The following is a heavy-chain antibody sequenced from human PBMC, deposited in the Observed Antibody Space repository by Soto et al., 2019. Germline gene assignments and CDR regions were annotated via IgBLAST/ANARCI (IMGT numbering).Heavy chain of an antibody. Sequence: AGALRLSCAASGFTVSSNYMSGVRQAPGKGLEWVSVIYSGGSTYYADSVKGRFTISRDNSKNTLYLQMYSLRAEDTAVYYCARRGIAVAGPHGMDAWGQGTTVTVSS. CDR2: IYSGGST. J-gene: IGHJ6*02. V-gene: IGHV3-53*01. CDR1: GFTVSSNY. CDR3: ARRGIAVAGPHGMDA. D-gene: IGHD6-19*01.